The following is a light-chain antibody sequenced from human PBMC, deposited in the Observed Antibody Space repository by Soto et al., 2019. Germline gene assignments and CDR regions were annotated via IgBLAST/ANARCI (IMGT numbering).Light chain of an antibody. CDR2: EVS. CDR3: SSYTSSSTRV. Sequence: LTQPASVSGSPGQSITISCTGTSSDVGAYDFVSWYQQHPDKAPKLMIYEVSNRPSGVSNRFSGSKSVNTATLTISGLQAEDEADYYCSSYTSSSTRVFGTGTKVTDL. J-gene: IGLJ1*01. CDR1: SSDVGAYDF. V-gene: IGLV2-14*03.